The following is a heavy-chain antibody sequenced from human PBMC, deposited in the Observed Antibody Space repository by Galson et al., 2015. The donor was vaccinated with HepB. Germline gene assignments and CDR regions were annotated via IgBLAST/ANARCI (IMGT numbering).Heavy chain of an antibody. D-gene: IGHD2-21*01. CDR3: ARDVVSRDCGADCSDCDH. Sequence: SLRLSCAASGFSFSDYYLDWVRQAPGKGLEWVAYISGTGNSIEYADSVKGRFTISRDNAKNSLYLQMTSLRVEDTAIYYCARDVVSRDCGADCSDCDHWGQGTLVTVSS. J-gene: IGHJ4*02. CDR1: GFSFSDYY. CDR2: ISGTGNSI. V-gene: IGHV3-11*01.